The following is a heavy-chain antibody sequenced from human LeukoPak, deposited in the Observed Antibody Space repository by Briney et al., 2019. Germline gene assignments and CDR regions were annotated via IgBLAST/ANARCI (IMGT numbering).Heavy chain of an antibody. Sequence: PSETLSLTCTVSGVSISSYYWSWIRQPPGKGLEWVAYIYYSGSTNYNPSLKSRVTISLDTSKNNLSMKLSSVSAAGTAVYYCASSRGDYGWNWFDPWGQGTLVTVSS. J-gene: IGHJ5*02. CDR2: IYYSGST. CDR1: GVSISSYY. V-gene: IGHV4-59*08. D-gene: IGHD4-17*01. CDR3: ASSRGDYGWNWFDP.